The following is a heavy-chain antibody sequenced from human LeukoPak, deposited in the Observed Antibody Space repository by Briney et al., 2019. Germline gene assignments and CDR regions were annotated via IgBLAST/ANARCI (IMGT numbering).Heavy chain of an antibody. CDR2: ISSSSSTI. Sequence: GGSLRLSCAASGFTFSSYSMNWVRQAPGKGLEWVSYISSSSSTIYYADSVKGRFTISRDNAKNSLYLQMNSLRAEDTAVYYCARDPASVGGYYYYYYGMDVWGQGTTVTVSS. D-gene: IGHD2-15*01. V-gene: IGHV3-48*01. CDR1: GFTFSSYS. J-gene: IGHJ6*02. CDR3: ARDPASVGGYYYYYYGMDV.